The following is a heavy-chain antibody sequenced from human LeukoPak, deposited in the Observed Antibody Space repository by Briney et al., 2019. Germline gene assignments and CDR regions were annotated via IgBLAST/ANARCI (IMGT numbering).Heavy chain of an antibody. J-gene: IGHJ4*02. V-gene: IGHV4-59*08. CDR3: ARHPYSSSWTTPHFDY. Sequence: PSETLSLTCTVSGGSISSYYWSWIRQPPGKGLEWIGYIYYSGSTNYNPSLKSRVTISVDTSKNQFSLKLSSVTAADTAVYYCARHPYSSSWTTPHFDYWGQGTLVTVSS. D-gene: IGHD6-13*01. CDR1: GGSISSYY. CDR2: IYYSGST.